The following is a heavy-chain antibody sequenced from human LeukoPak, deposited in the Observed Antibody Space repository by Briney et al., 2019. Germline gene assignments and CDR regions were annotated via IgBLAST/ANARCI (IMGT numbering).Heavy chain of an antibody. Sequence: ASVKVSFKASGYTFTSYYMHWVGQAPGQGLEWMGIINPSGGSTSYAQKFQGRVTMTRDTFTSTVYMELSSLRSEDTAVYYCARERKVDTAMVDLGYYYYYGMDVWGQGTTVTVSS. CDR1: GYTFTSYY. V-gene: IGHV1-46*01. J-gene: IGHJ6*02. D-gene: IGHD5-18*01. CDR3: ARERKVDTAMVDLGYYYYYGMDV. CDR2: INPSGGST.